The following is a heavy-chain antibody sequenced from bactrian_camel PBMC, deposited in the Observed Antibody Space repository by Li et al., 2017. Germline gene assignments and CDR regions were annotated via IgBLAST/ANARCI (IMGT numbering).Heavy chain of an antibody. CDR3: AAVSTGPCLSVIARGSPRRGDFQY. J-gene: IGHJ4*01. Sequence: HVQLVESGGGLVQPGGSLRLSCAASGFTFNSYGMSWIRRAPGKVLEWVSGIDKDGSATWHRSFVKGRFTISRDNAKNTLYLQMNSLKPEDSGMYYCAAVSTGPCLSVIARGSPRRGDFQYWGPGTQVTVS. V-gene: IGHV3S7*01. D-gene: IGHD7*01. CDR2: IDKDGSAT. CDR1: GFTFNSYG.